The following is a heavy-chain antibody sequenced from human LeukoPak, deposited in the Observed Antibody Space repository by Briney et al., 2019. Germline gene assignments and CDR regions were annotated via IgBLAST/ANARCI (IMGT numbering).Heavy chain of an antibody. J-gene: IGHJ4*02. Sequence: GGSLRLSCAASGFTSSGSAMHWVRQASGKGLEWVGRIRSKANSYATAYAASVKGRFTISRDDSKNTAYLQMNSLKTEDTAVYYCTRHSMVTGFDYWGQGTLVTVSS. CDR2: IRSKANSYAT. CDR1: GFTSSGSA. D-gene: IGHD5-18*01. CDR3: TRHSMVTGFDY. V-gene: IGHV3-73*01.